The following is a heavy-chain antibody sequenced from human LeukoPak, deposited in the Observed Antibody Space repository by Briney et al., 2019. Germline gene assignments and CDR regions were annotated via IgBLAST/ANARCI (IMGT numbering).Heavy chain of an antibody. CDR3: AREVRYFDWLATYDY. Sequence: SETLSLTCTVSGGSVSSGSYYWSWIRQPPGKGLEWIVYIYYSGSTNYNPSLKSRVTISVDTSKNQFSLKLSSVTAADTAVYYCAREVRYFDWLATYDYWGQGTLVTVSS. CDR2: IYYSGST. CDR1: GGSVSSGSYY. J-gene: IGHJ4*02. V-gene: IGHV4-61*01. D-gene: IGHD3-9*01.